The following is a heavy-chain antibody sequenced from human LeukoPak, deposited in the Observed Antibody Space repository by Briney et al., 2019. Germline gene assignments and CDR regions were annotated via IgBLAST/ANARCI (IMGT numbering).Heavy chain of an antibody. CDR1: Y. D-gene: IGHD3-10*01. CDR3: ARRRGWGVIMADRFDY. CDR2: INHSGST. Sequence: YWSWIRQPPGKGLEWIGEINHSGSTNYNPSLKSRVTISVDTSKNQFSLKLSSVTAADTAVYYCARRRGWGVIMADRFDYWGQGTLVTVSS. J-gene: IGHJ4*02. V-gene: IGHV4-34*01.